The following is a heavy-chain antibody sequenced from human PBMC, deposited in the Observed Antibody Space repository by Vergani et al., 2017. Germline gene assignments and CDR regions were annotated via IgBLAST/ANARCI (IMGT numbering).Heavy chain of an antibody. Sequence: QVQLVESGGGVVQPGRSLRLSCAASGFTFSSYGMHWVRQAPGKGLEWVAVIYSGGSTYYADSVKGRFTISRDNSKNTLYLQMNSLRAEDTAVYYCAKDRGVIYYYYGMDVWGQGTTVTVSS. CDR1: GFTFSSYG. J-gene: IGHJ6*02. CDR3: AKDRGVIYYYYGMDV. CDR2: IYSGGST. D-gene: IGHD3-10*01. V-gene: IGHV3-NL1*01.